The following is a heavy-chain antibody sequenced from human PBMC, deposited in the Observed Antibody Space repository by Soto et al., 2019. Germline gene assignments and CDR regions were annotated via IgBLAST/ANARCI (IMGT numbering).Heavy chain of an antibody. CDR3: AIDCGYGYGMVG. J-gene: IGHJ6*02. CDR1: GFTFSNYR. V-gene: IGHV3-21*01. CDR2: ISTTSRYI. D-gene: IGHD2-15*01. Sequence: GGSLRLSCAASGFTFSNYRMNWVRQSPGEGLDWVSSISTTSRYIYYGASVKGRFTISRDNAKNLVFLQMNSLRAEDSAMYFFAIDCGYGYGMVGWGQGITVTV.